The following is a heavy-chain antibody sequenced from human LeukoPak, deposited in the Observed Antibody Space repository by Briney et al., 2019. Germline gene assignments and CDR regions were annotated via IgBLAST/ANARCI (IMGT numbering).Heavy chain of an antibody. V-gene: IGHV1-18*01. D-gene: IGHD3-22*01. J-gene: IGHJ4*02. CDR2: ISAYNGNT. CDR1: GYTLTELS. Sequence: ASVKVSCKVSGYTLTELSMHWVRQAPGQGLEWMGWISAYNGNTNYAQKLQGRVTMTTDTSTSTAYMELRSLRSDDTAVYYCARDYYDSSVQYYFDYWGQGTLVTVSS. CDR3: ARDYYDSSVQYYFDY.